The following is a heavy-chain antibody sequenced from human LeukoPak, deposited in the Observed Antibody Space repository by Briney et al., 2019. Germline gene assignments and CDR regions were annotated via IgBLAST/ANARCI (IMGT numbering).Heavy chain of an antibody. CDR3: AGVSYYDSSGYYFLSYVDY. D-gene: IGHD3-22*01. CDR2: INSDGSST. CDR1: GFTFSSYW. V-gene: IGHV3-74*01. J-gene: IGHJ4*02. Sequence: GGSLRLSCAASGFTFSSYWMHWVRQAPGKGLVWVSRINSDGSSTSYADSVKGRFTISRDNSKNTLYLQMNSLGAEDTAVYYCAGVSYYDSSGYYFLSYVDYWGQGTLVTVSS.